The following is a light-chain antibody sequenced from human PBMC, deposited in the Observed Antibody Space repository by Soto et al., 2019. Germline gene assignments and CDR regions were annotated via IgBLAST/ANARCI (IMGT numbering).Light chain of an antibody. V-gene: IGKV1-9*01. CDR1: QGISGY. Sequence: DIQLTQSPSFLSASVGDRVTITCRASQGISGYLAWYQQKPGKAPKLLIYATSTLQSGVPSRFSGSGSGAEFTLTISSPQPEDFATYYCQQRFTFGPGTKVDIQ. CDR2: ATS. CDR3: QQRFT. J-gene: IGKJ3*01.